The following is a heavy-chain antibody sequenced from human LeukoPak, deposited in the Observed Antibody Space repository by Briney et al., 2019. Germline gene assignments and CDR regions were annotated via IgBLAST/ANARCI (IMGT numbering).Heavy chain of an antibody. CDR2: ISGDGGST. V-gene: IGHV3-43*02. CDR3: TKDMIRAIFGQGYYHYYGMDV. Sequence: RGSLRLSCAASGFTFGDYAMHWVRQVPGKGLEWVCFISGDGGSTYYADSVKGRFTVSRDNRKKSLHLQMNSLRPEDTALYYCTKDMIRAIFGQGYYHYYGMDVWGQGTTVTVSS. J-gene: IGHJ6*02. D-gene: IGHD3-3*01. CDR1: GFTFGDYA.